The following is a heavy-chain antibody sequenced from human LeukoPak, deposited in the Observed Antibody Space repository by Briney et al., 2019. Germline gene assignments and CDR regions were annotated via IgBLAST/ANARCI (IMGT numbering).Heavy chain of an antibody. CDR1: GGSFSGYY. Sequence: PSETLSLTCAVYGGSFSGYYWSWIRQPPGKGLEWIGEINHSGSTNYNPSLKSRVTISVDTSKNQFSLKLSSVTAADTAVYYCASTYYDILTGYYDYYYYYYMDVWGKGTTVTISS. V-gene: IGHV4-34*01. CDR3: ASTYYDILTGYYDYYYYYYMDV. J-gene: IGHJ6*03. D-gene: IGHD3-9*01. CDR2: INHSGST.